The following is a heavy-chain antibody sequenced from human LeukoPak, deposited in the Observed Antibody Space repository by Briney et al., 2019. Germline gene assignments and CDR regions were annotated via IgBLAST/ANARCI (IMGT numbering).Heavy chain of an antibody. J-gene: IGHJ3*02. CDR3: AKYDAYVFDI. D-gene: IGHD1-1*01. CDR2: ISWNSGSI. Sequence: PGGSLRLSCAASGFTFDDYAMLWVRPAPGKGLEWVSGISWNSGSIGYADSVKGRFTISRDNAKNSLYLQMNSLRAEDTALYYCAKYDAYVFDIRGQGTMVTVSS. CDR1: GFTFDDYA. V-gene: IGHV3-9*01.